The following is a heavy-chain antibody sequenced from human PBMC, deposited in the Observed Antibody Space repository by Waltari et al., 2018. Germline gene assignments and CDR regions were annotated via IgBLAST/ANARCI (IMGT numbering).Heavy chain of an antibody. CDR2: IFWDEQK. Sequence: QITLKESGPTLVKPTQTLTLTCTFSGFSFRTTRVSVGWIRQPPGKALEWLAPIFWDEQKYYSPFFKDRVTITKDPSENQVVLTMTNVDPRDTATYYCARRRAETQFDYWGQGTLVTVSS. CDR1: GFSFRTTRVS. J-gene: IGHJ4*02. CDR3: ARRRAETQFDY. V-gene: IGHV2-5*02.